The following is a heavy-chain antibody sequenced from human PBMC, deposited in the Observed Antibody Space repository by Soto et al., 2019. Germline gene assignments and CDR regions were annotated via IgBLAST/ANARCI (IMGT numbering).Heavy chain of an antibody. D-gene: IGHD2-15*01. V-gene: IGHV5-10-1*01. CDR2: IDPSDSYT. J-gene: IGHJ6*02. Sequence: PGESLKISCKGSGYSFTSYWISWVRQMPGKGLEWMGRIDPSDSYTNYSPSFQGHVTISADKSISTAYLQWSSLKVSDTAMYYCARSATHYYYYYGMDVWGQGTTVTVSS. CDR3: ARSATHYYYYYGMDV. CDR1: GYSFTSYW.